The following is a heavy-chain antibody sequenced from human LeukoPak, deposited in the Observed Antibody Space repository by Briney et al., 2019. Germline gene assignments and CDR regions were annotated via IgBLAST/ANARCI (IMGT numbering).Heavy chain of an antibody. CDR3: AKDHYDSSGYSLNWFDP. CDR2: MNPNSGNT. V-gene: IGHV1-8*03. CDR1: GYTFTSYD. J-gene: IGHJ5*02. D-gene: IGHD3-22*01. Sequence: ASVKVSCKXSGYTFTSYDINWARQATGQGLEWMGWMNPNSGNTGYAQKFQGRVTITRNTSISTAYMELSSLRAEDTAVYYCAKDHYDSSGYSLNWFDPWGQGTLVTVSS.